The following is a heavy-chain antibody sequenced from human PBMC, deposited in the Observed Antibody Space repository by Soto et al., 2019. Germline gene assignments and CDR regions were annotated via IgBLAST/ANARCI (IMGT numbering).Heavy chain of an antibody. Sequence: YGISWIRQAPGQGLEGMGWIKPDNGDTNYAQKFQGRVTMTTDTSSNTAYMELRSLRSDDTAVYYCATSYDSGFDHWGQGTLVSVSS. D-gene: IGHD5-12*01. V-gene: IGHV1-18*04. CDR1: YG. J-gene: IGHJ5*02. CDR3: ATSYDSGFDH. CDR2: IKPDNGDT.